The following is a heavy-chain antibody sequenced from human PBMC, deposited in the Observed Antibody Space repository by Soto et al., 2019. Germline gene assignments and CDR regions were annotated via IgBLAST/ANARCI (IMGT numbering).Heavy chain of an antibody. CDR1: GGSIISSSYY. CDR3: ARQQLRLLRGAFDI. Sequence: SETLSLTCTVSGGSIISSSYYWVWIRQPPGKGLEWIGSIYYSGSTYYNPSLKSRVTISVDTSKNQFSLKLSSVTAADTAVYYCARQQLRLLRGAFDIWGQGTMVTVSS. CDR2: IYYSGST. V-gene: IGHV4-39*01. J-gene: IGHJ3*02. D-gene: IGHD6-25*01.